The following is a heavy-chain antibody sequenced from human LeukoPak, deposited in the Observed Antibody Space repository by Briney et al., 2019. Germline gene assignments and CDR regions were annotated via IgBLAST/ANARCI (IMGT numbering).Heavy chain of an antibody. Sequence: ASVKVSCKASGYTFTGYYMHWVRQAPGQGLEWMGWINPNSGGTNYAQKFQGRVTMTEDTSTDTAYMELSSLRSEDTAVYYCATGPDLYDSSGYYPNYWGQGTLVTVSS. CDR1: GYTFTGYY. CDR2: INPNSGGT. CDR3: ATGPDLYDSSGYYPNY. V-gene: IGHV1-2*02. D-gene: IGHD3-22*01. J-gene: IGHJ4*02.